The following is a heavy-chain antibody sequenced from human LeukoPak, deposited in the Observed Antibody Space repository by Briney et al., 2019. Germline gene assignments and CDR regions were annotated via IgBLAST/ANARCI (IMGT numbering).Heavy chain of an antibody. Sequence: PGGSLRLSCAASGFTFSDYYMSWIRQAPGKGLEWVSYISSSGSTIYYADSVKGRFTISRDNAKNSLYLQMNSLRAEDTAVYYCARDTDILTGYQYYYYGMDVWGQGTTVTVSS. V-gene: IGHV3-11*04. CDR3: ARDTDILTGYQYYYYGMDV. CDR1: GFTFSDYY. J-gene: IGHJ6*02. CDR2: ISSSGSTI. D-gene: IGHD3-9*01.